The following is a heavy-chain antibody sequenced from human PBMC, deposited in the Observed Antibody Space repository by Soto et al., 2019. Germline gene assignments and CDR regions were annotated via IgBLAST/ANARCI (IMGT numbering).Heavy chain of an antibody. CDR2: ISAYNGNT. J-gene: IGHJ5*02. D-gene: IGHD3-22*01. CDR1: GYSFTNYG. CDR3: ARDTITMIVVASGWFDP. Sequence: ASVKVSCKASGYSFTNYGISWVRQAPGQGLEWMGWISAYNGNTNYAQKLQGRVTMTTDTSTSTAYMELRSLRSDDTAVYYCARDTITMIVVASGWFDPWGQGTLVTVSS. V-gene: IGHV1-18*01.